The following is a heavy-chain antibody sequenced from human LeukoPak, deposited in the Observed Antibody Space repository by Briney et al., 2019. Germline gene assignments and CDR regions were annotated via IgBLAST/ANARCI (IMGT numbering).Heavy chain of an antibody. V-gene: IGHV3-11*01. CDR3: ARAPVDSSGYRPHGFDY. Sequence: GGSLRLSCAASGFTFSDYYMSWIRQAPGKGLEWVSYISSSGSTIYYADSVKGRFTISRDNAKNSLYLQMNSLRAEDTDVYYCARAPVDSSGYRPHGFDYWGQGTLVTVSS. J-gene: IGHJ4*02. CDR2: ISSSGSTI. CDR1: GFTFSDYY. D-gene: IGHD3-22*01.